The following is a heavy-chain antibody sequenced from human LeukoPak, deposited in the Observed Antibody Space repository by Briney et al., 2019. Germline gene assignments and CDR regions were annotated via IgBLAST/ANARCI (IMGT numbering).Heavy chain of an antibody. CDR1: GFTFSSYS. Sequence: PGGSLRLSCAASGFTFSSYSMNWVRQAPGKGLEWGSYINSSSSTIYYADSVKGRFTISRDNAKNSLYLQMNSLRAEDTAVYYCASVVTGVRDAFDIWGQGTMVTVSS. CDR2: INSSSSTI. D-gene: IGHD4-23*01. J-gene: IGHJ3*02. V-gene: IGHV3-48*04. CDR3: ASVVTGVRDAFDI.